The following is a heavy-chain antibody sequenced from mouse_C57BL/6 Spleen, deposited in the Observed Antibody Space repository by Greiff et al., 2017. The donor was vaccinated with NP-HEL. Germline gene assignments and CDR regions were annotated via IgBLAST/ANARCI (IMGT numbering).Heavy chain of an antibody. D-gene: IGHD1-1*01. J-gene: IGHJ3*01. CDR3: ARDYYGSSYAWFAY. CDR2: INPNNGGN. V-gene: IGHV1-26*01. CDR1: GYTFTDYY. Sequence: EVQLQQSGPELVKPGASVKISCKASGYTFTDYYMNWVKQSHGKSLEWIGDINPNNGGNSYNQKFKGKATLTVDKSSSTAYMELRSLTSEDAAVYYCARDYYGSSYAWFAYWGQGTLVTVSA.